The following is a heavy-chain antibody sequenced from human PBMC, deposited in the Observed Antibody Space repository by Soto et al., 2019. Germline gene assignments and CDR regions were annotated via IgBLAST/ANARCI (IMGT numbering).Heavy chain of an antibody. D-gene: IGHD3-22*01. CDR1: GFTFSSYA. CDR3: AKDLERGIVVVPFDY. Sequence: XGSLRLSFAASGFTFSSYAMSGVRQAPGKGLEWVSAISGSGGSTYCADSVKGRFTISRDNSKNTLYLQMNSLRAEDTAVYYCAKDLERGIVVVPFDYWGQGTLVTV. CDR2: ISGSGGST. J-gene: IGHJ4*02. V-gene: IGHV3-23*01.